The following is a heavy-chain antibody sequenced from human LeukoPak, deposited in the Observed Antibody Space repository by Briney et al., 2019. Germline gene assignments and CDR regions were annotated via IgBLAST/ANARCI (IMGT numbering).Heavy chain of an antibody. D-gene: IGHD2-15*01. CDR1: GGSISSSNW. V-gene: IGHV4-4*02. Sequence: PSGTLSLTCAVSGGSISSSNWWNWVRPPPGKGLEWIGEIYHSGSTYYNPSLKSRVTISIDKSKNQFSLKVTSVTAADTAVYYCARKDQYCSGGSCYSRGWFDPWGQGTLVTASS. CDR2: IYHSGST. CDR3: ARKDQYCSGGSCYSRGWFDP. J-gene: IGHJ5*02.